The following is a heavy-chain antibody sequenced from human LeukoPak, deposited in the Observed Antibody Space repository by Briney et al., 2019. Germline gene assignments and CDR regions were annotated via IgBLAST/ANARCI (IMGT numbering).Heavy chain of an antibody. CDR2: IYYSGST. CDR3: ARTVDYYFDY. D-gene: IGHD3-3*01. V-gene: IGHV4-59*01. Sequence: SETLSLTCTVSGGSISSYYWSWIRQPPGKGLEWIGYIYYSGSTNYNPSLKSRVTISVDTSKNQFSLKLSSATAADTAVYYCARTVDYYFDYWGQGTLVTVSS. J-gene: IGHJ4*02. CDR1: GGSISSYY.